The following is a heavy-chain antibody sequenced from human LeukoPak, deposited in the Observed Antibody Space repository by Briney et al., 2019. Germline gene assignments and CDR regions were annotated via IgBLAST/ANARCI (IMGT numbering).Heavy chain of an antibody. CDR3: AKVGYCDAGPCYFDS. CDR1: GGSMNSGSFY. Sequence: SETLSLTCTVSGGSMNSGSFYWSWIRQPAGKGLEWLGRIYTNGITNYDPSLRGRVTMSVDTSKNQFSLELNSVTAADTAVYYCAKVGYCDAGPCYFDSWGQGTLVTVSS. D-gene: IGHD2-15*01. CDR2: IYTNGIT. V-gene: IGHV4-61*02. J-gene: IGHJ4*02.